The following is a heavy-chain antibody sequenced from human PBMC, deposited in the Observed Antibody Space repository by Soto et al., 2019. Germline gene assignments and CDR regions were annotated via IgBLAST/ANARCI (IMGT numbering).Heavy chain of an antibody. D-gene: IGHD6-13*01. J-gene: IGHJ4*02. V-gene: IGHV1-3*05. CDR1: GYTLTSYA. CDR2: ISAGNDDT. CDR3: ARDPGSNWYFDY. Sequence: QVPLVQSGAEEKKPGASVKVSCKASGYTLTSYAMHWVRQAPGQRLEWMGWISAGNDDTKYSQKFQGRVTITRDTSASTAYMELSSLRSEDTAVYYCARDPGSNWYFDYWGQGTLVTVSS.